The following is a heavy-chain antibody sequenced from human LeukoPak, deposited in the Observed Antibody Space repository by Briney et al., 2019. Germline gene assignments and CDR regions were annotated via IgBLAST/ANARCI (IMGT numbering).Heavy chain of an antibody. CDR2: IYYSGGT. Sequence: SETLSLTRTVSGGSISSSYYWGWIRQPPGKGLEWIGSIYYSGGTYYNPSLKSRVTISVDTSKNQFSLKLSSVTAADTAVYYCTREGPEYSFSDYWGQGTLVTVSS. J-gene: IGHJ4*02. CDR1: GGSISSSYY. CDR3: TREGPEYSFSDY. V-gene: IGHV4-39*02. D-gene: IGHD5-18*01.